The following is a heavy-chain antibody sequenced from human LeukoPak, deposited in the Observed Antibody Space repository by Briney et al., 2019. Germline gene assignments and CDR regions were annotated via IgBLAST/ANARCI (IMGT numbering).Heavy chain of an antibody. CDR2: ISSSSSYI. V-gene: IGHV3-21*01. D-gene: IGHD3-22*01. CDR3: ARDIGGSGYIFDY. CDR1: GFTFSSYS. Sequence: GGSLRLSCAASGFTFSSYSMNWVLQAPGKGLEWVSSISSSSSYIYYADSVKGRFTISRDNAKNSLYLQMNSLRAEDTAVYYRARDIGGSGYIFDYWGQGTLVTVSS. J-gene: IGHJ4*02.